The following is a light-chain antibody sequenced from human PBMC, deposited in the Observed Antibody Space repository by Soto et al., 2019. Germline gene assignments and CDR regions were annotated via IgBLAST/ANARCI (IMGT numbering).Light chain of an antibody. CDR1: QSVSSY. V-gene: IGKV3-11*01. J-gene: IGKJ5*01. Sequence: EIVMTQSPATLSVSPGERATLSCRASQSVSSYLAWYQQKPGQAPRPLIYDASNRATGIPARFSGSGSGTDFTLTISSLEPEDFAVYYCQQRSNWPPSITFGQGTRLEIK. CDR2: DAS. CDR3: QQRSNWPPSIT.